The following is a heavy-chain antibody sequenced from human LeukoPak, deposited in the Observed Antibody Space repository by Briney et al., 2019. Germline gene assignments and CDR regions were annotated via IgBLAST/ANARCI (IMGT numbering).Heavy chain of an antibody. Sequence: PSETLSLTCTVSGGSISSYYWSWIWQPPGKGLEWIGYIYYSGSTNYNPSLKSRVTISVDTSKNQFSLKLSSVTAADTAVYYCARAVRTWGGGFYYMDVWGKGTTVTVSS. CDR1: GGSISSYY. CDR2: IYYSGST. V-gene: IGHV4-59*01. D-gene: IGHD3-16*01. J-gene: IGHJ6*03. CDR3: ARAVRTWGGGFYYMDV.